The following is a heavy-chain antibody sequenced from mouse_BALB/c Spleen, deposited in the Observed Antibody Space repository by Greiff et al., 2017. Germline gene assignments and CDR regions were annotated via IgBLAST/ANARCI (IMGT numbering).Heavy chain of an antibody. V-gene: IGHV1S22*01. Sequence: LQQPGSELVRPGASVKLSCKASGYTFTSYWMHWVKQRPGQGLEWIGNIYPGSGSTNYDEKFKSKATLTVDTSSSTAYMQLSSLTSEDSAVYYCTNWDGTYWGQGTLVTVSA. CDR1: GYTFTSYW. CDR3: TNWDGTY. CDR2: IYPGSGST. J-gene: IGHJ3*01. D-gene: IGHD4-1*01.